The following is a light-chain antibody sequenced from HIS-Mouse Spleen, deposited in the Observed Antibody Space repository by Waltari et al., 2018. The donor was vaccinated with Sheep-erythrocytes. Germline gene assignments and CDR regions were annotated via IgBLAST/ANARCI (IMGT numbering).Light chain of an antibody. Sequence: QSVLTQPPSVSAAPGQKVTISCSGSSPNIGNTYVSWYQQPPGTAPKLLIYDNNKRPSGIPDRFSGSKSGTSATLGITGLQTGDEADYYCGTWDSSLSAGRVFGGGTKLTVL. V-gene: IGLV1-51*01. CDR2: DNN. J-gene: IGLJ3*02. CDR1: SPNIGNTY. CDR3: GTWDSSLSAGRV.